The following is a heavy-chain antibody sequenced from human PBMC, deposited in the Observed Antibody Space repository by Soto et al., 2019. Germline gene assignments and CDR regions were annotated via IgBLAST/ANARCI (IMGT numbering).Heavy chain of an antibody. CDR3: ARGNYGSGSNQYWYFDL. Sequence: QVQLVQSGAEVKKPGSSVKVSCKASGGTFSSYAISWVRQAPGQGLEWMGGIIPIFGTANYAQKFQGRVTITADKSTSTAYMELSSLRSEDTAVYYCARGNYGSGSNQYWYFDLWGRGTLVSVSS. CDR1: GGTFSSYA. D-gene: IGHD3-10*01. J-gene: IGHJ2*01. V-gene: IGHV1-69*06. CDR2: IIPIFGTA.